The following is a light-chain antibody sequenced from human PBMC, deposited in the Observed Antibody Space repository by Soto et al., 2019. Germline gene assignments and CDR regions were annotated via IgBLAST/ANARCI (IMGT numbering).Light chain of an antibody. V-gene: IGLV2-14*01. Sequence: QSALTQPASVSGSPGQSITMSCTGTSSHVGSYDFVSWYQQHPGKAPKLLIYEVSNRPSGVSARFSGSKSDNTASLTISGLRATGEADYYCISYSSSTARYVFGSGTELTVL. CDR3: ISYSSSTARYV. J-gene: IGLJ1*01. CDR1: SSHVGSYDF. CDR2: EVS.